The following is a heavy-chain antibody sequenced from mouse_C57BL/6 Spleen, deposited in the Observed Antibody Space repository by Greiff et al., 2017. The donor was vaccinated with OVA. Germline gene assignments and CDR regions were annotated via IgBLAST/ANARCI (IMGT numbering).Heavy chain of an antibody. Sequence: EVQLPQSGPELVKPGASVKISCKASGYTFTDSYMNWVKQSHGKSLEWIGDINPNHGGTSYNQKFKGPATLTVDKSSSTAYMDHRRLTSEDSAVYYGARARHDYDEEGYAMDYWGQGTSVTVSS. J-gene: IGHJ4*01. CDR1: GYTFTDSY. CDR2: INPNHGGT. D-gene: IGHD2-4*01. CDR3: ARARHDYDEEGYAMDY. V-gene: IGHV1-26*01.